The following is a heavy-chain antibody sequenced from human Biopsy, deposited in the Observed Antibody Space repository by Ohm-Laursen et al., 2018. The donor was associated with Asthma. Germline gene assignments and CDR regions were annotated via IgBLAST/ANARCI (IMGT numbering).Heavy chain of an antibody. CDR3: ARAVSSSSYWYFDL. V-gene: IGHV4-39*02. Sequence: SDTLSLTCIVSGDAMSTSGSYWGWIRQSPGKGLEWIGGIYYSGRTYYKPSLESRVPISAETSKNHFSLKVTSVTAADTAVYYCARAVSSSSYWYFDLWGRGDLVTVSS. CDR2: IYYSGRT. D-gene: IGHD6-6*01. J-gene: IGHJ2*01. CDR1: GDAMSTSGSY.